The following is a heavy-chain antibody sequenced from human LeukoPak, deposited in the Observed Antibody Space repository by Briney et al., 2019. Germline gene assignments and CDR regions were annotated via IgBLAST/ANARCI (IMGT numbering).Heavy chain of an antibody. J-gene: IGHJ4*02. Sequence: GGSLRLSCAASGFTFDDYAMHWVRQAPGKGLEWVSRIDRDGIRRDYADSAKGRFNTPRDNAKSTVYLEMNSLRAEDTAVYYCAASRWSGYLDYWGQGTLLTVSS. V-gene: IGHV3-74*01. CDR1: GFTFDDYA. CDR3: AASRWSGYLDY. CDR2: IDRDGIRR. D-gene: IGHD3-3*01.